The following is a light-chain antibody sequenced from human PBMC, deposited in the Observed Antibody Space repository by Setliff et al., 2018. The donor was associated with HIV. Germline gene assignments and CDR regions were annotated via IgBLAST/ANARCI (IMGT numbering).Light chain of an antibody. J-gene: IGLJ3*02. CDR3: QVWDSSSDHPGWV. CDR1: NIGSES. Sequence: SYELAQPPSVSVAPGKTARITCGGNNIGSESVHWYQQKPGQAPVLVVYDDRDRPSGIPDRFSGSKSGNTATLTISRVEAGDEADYYCQVWDSSSDHPGWVFGGGTKVTVL. V-gene: IGLV3-21*03. CDR2: DDR.